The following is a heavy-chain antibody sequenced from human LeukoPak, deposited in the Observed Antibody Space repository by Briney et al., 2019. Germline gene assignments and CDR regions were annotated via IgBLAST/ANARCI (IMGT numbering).Heavy chain of an antibody. D-gene: IGHD3-22*01. CDR2: IYYRVTS. Sequence: SETLSLTCTVSGDSISTYYWSWIRQPPGKGLEWIGYIYYRVTSDYNPSLKSRVTISVDTSKNQFSLKLSSVTAADTAVYYCARDYYDSSGYPNWFDPWGQGTLVTVSS. J-gene: IGHJ5*02. CDR3: ARDYYDSSGYPNWFDP. CDR1: GDSISTYY. V-gene: IGHV4-59*01.